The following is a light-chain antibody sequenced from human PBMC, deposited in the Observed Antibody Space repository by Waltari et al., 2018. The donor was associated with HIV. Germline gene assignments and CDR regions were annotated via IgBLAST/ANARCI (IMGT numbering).Light chain of an antibody. CDR1: KSNIGAGHD. CDR2: ANS. V-gene: IGLV1-40*01. Sequence: QSLLTQPPSVSATPGQRITISCTGNKSNIGAGHDVHWYRQLPGTAPRLLIFANSNRPSGVPDRISGSKSTASASLAITGLQAEDEGYYYCQSSDIRLHGLWVFGGGTKVTAL. J-gene: IGLJ3*02. CDR3: QSSDIRLHGLWV.